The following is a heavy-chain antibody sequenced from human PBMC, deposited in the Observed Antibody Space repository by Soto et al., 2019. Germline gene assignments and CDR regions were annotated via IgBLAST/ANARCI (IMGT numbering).Heavy chain of an antibody. V-gene: IGHV3-30-3*01. CDR1: GFTFSSYA. D-gene: IGHD3-10*01. J-gene: IGHJ6*02. CDR3: ARETAYGEGLPKTYYYYYGMDV. CDR2: ISYDGSNK. Sequence: GGSLRLSCAASGFTFSSYAMHWVRQAPGKGLEWVAVISYDGSNKYYADSVKGRFTISRDNSKNTLYLQMNSLRAEDTAVYYCARETAYGEGLPKTYYYYYGMDVWGQGTTVTVSS.